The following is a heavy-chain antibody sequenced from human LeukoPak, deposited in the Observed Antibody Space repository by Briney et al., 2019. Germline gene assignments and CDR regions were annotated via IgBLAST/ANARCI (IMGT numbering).Heavy chain of an antibody. CDR1: GGSFSGYY. V-gene: IGHV4-34*01. D-gene: IGHD3-9*01. Sequence: SETLSLTCAVYGGSFSGYYWSWIRQPPGKGLEWIGEINHSGSTYYNPSLKSRVTISVDTSKNQFSLKLSSVTAADTAVYYCARDYDILTGDDAFDIWGQGTMVTVSS. J-gene: IGHJ3*02. CDR2: INHSGST. CDR3: ARDYDILTGDDAFDI.